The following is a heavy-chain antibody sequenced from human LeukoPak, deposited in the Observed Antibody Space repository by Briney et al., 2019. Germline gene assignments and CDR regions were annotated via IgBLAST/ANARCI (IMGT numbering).Heavy chain of an antibody. J-gene: IGHJ6*03. CDR1: GFTFSSYG. CDR2: IRYDGSNK. V-gene: IGHV3-30*02. CDR3: ARDREIGGRDYGSYMDV. D-gene: IGHD4-17*01. Sequence: GGSLRLSCAASGFTFSSYGMHWVRQAPGKGLEWVAFIRYDGSNKYYADSVKGRFTISRDNSKNTLYLQMNSLRAEDTAVYYCARDREIGGRDYGSYMDVWGKGTTVTVSS.